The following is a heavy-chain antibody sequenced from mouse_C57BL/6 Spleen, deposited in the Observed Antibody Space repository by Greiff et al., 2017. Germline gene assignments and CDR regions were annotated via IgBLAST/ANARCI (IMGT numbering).Heavy chain of an antibody. V-gene: IGHV1-82*01. D-gene: IGHD2-4*01. CDR2: IYPGDGDT. Sequence: QFQLQQSGPELVKPGASVKISCKASGYAFSSSWMNWVKQRPGKGLEWIGRIYPGDGDTNYNGKFKGKATLTADKSSSTAYMQLSSLTSEDSAVYFCARYYDYAVDYWGQGTTLTVSS. CDR3: ARYYDYAVDY. CDR1: GYAFSSSW. J-gene: IGHJ2*01.